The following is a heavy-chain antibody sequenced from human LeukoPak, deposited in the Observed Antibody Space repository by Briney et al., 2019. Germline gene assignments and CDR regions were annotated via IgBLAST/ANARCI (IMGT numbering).Heavy chain of an antibody. J-gene: IGHJ3*02. D-gene: IGHD6-6*01. CDR3: ARDRSSSSSIGAFDI. CDR1: GGTFSSYA. Sequence: SVKVSCKASGGTFSSYAISWVRQAPGQGLEWMGGIIPIFGTANYAQKFQGRVTITADESTSTAYMELSSLRSEDTAVYYCARDRSSSSSIGAFDIWGQGTMVTVSS. CDR2: IIPIFGTA. V-gene: IGHV1-69*01.